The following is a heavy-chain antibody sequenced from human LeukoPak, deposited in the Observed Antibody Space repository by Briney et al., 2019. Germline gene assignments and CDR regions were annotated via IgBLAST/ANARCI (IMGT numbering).Heavy chain of an antibody. CDR1: GGSISSGDYY. CDR2: IYYSGST. CDR3: AREVPCAWNGDL. J-gene: IGHJ2*01. D-gene: IGHD1-1*01. V-gene: IGHV4-30-4*01. Sequence: PSQTLSLTCTAPGGSISSGDYYWSWIRQPPGTGLEWIGYIYYSGSTYYNPSLKSRVTISVDTSKNQFSLKLNSVTAAVTAEYYCAREVPCAWNGDLWCRGTLVTVSS.